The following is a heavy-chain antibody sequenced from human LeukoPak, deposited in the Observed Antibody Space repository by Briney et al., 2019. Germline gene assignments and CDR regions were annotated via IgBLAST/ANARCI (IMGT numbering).Heavy chain of an antibody. D-gene: IGHD3-22*01. V-gene: IGHV1-46*01. CDR2: INPSGGST. CDR1: GYTFTSYY. Sequence: ASVKVSCKASGYTFTSYYMHWVRQAPGQGLEWMGIINPSGGSTSYAQKFQGRVTMTRDTSTSTVYMELSSLRSEDTAVYYCARGDNPSTRRVYDSSGYYPYYFDYWVQGTLVTVSS. J-gene: IGHJ4*02. CDR3: ARGDNPSTRRVYDSSGYYPYYFDY.